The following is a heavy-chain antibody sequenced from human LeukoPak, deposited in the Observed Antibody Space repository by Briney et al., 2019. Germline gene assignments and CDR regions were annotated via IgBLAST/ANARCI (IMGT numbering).Heavy chain of an antibody. CDR1: GGTFSSYA. J-gene: IGHJ3*02. CDR3: ARGTPYGDLPRGAFDI. CDR2: IIPILGIA. D-gene: IGHD4-17*01. Sequence: ASVKVSCKASGGTFSSYAISLVRQAPGQGLEWMGRIIPILGIANYAQKFQGRVTITADKSTSTAYMELSSLRSEDTAVYYCARGTPYGDLPRGAFDIWGQGTMVTVSS. V-gene: IGHV1-69*04.